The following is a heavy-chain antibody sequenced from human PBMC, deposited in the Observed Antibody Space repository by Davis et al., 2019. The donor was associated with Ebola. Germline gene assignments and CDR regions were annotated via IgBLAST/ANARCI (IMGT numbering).Heavy chain of an antibody. V-gene: IGHV1-46*01. CDR1: GYTFTSYY. CDR3: ARDTFDH. CDR2: INPTGGDT. Sequence: ASVKVSCKASGYTFTSYYMHWVRQAPGGGLEWMGIINPTGGDTRSPQKFQGRLSMTRDRSTETFYLELSSLTSEDTAVYYCARDTFDHWGRGTLVSVSS. J-gene: IGHJ4*02.